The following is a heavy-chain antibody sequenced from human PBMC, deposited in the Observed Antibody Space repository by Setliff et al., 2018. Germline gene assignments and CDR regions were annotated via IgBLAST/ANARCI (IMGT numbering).Heavy chain of an antibody. CDR2: SRNKANSYTI. J-gene: IGHJ4*02. CDR1: GFTFSDHH. CDR3: ARSPCSSSRCLSQLDY. V-gene: IGHV3-72*01. Sequence: LRLSCAASGFTFSDHHMDWVRQAPGKGLEWVGRSRNKANSYTIAYAASVKGRFTISRDHSKNSVYLLMNSLKTEDTAVYYCARSPCSSSRCLSQLDYWSQGALVTAPQ. D-gene: IGHD2-2*01.